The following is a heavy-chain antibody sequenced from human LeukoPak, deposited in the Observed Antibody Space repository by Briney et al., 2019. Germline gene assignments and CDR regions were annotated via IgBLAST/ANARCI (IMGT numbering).Heavy chain of an antibody. CDR3: ARGGPEWPLDY. D-gene: IGHD3-3*01. CDR1: GFTFSSYD. J-gene: IGHJ4*02. Sequence: GGSLRLSCAASGFTFSSYDMHWVRQAPGKGLEWVAIISYDGGNKYYADSVKGRFTISRDNSKNTLFLQMNSLRAEDTAVYFCARGGPEWPLDYWGQGTLVTVST. CDR2: ISYDGGNK. V-gene: IGHV3-30*03.